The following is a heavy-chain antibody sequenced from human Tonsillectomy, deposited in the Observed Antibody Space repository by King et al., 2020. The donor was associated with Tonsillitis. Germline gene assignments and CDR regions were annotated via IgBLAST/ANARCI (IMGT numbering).Heavy chain of an antibody. J-gene: IGHJ6*02. CDR1: GGSITSYY. V-gene: IGHV4-59*08. Sequence: VQLQESGPGLVKPSETLSLTCTVSGGSITSYYWSWIRQPPGKGLEWFGDIYYTGSTNYNPSLKSRATISLDTSKNQFSLKLTSLTAADTAVYYCARRNTYGFEYYYGMDVWGQGTTVTVSS. D-gene: IGHD5-18*01. CDR3: ARRNTYGFEYYYGMDV. CDR2: IYYTGST.